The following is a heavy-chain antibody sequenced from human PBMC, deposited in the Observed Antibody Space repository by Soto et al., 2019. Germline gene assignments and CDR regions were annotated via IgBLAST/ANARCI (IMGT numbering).Heavy chain of an antibody. CDR1: GFTFSSYA. D-gene: IGHD1-7*01. CDR3: ARAVITGTIGSYYPSYATDV. Sequence: GGSLRLSCAASGFTFSSYAMHWVRQAPGKGLEWVAVISYDGSNKYYADSVKGRFTIARDNSKNTLYLQMNSLRAEDTAVYYCARAVITGTIGSYYPSYATDVWGQGPTVNLAS. V-gene: IGHV3-30-3*01. CDR2: ISYDGSNK. J-gene: IGHJ6*02.